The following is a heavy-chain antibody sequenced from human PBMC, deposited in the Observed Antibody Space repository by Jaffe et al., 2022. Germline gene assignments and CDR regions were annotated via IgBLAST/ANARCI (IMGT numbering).Heavy chain of an antibody. V-gene: IGHV3-30*02. CDR1: GFTFSSYG. D-gene: IGHD3-3*01. CDR3: AKDSLYYDFWSGYYRPHNWFDP. J-gene: IGHJ5*02. CDR2: IRYDGSNK. Sequence: QVQLVESGGGVVQPGGSLRLSCAASGFTFSSYGMHWVRQAPGKGLEWVAFIRYDGSNKYYADSVKGRFTISRDNSKNTLYLQMNSLRAEDTAVYYCAKDSLYYDFWSGYYRPHNWFDPWGQGTLVTVSS.